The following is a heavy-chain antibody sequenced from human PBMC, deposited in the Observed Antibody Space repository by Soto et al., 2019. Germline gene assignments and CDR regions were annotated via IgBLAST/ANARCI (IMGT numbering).Heavy chain of an antibody. V-gene: IGHV1-8*01. CDR2: MNPNSGNT. J-gene: IGHJ4*02. CDR3: ARGPVGATAGPIDY. CDR1: GYTFTSYD. Sequence: QVQLVQSGAEVKKPGASVKVACKASGYTFTSYDINWVRQATGPGLEWMGWMNPNSGNTGYAQKFQGRVTMTRNTSISTVYMELISLRSEDTAVYYCARGPVGATAGPIDYWGQGTLVTVSS. D-gene: IGHD1-26*01.